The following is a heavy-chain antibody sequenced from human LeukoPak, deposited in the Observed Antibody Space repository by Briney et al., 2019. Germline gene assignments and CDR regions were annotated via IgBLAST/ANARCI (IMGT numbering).Heavy chain of an antibody. CDR2: IRYDGSNK. CDR3: ASSWNDGYYYYGMDV. CDR1: GFTFSSYG. V-gene: IGHV3-30*02. Sequence: GGSLRLSCAASGFTFSSYGMHWVREAPGKGLEWVAFIRYDGSNKYYADSVKGRFTISRDNSKNTLYLQMNSLRAEDTAVYYCASSWNDGYYYYGMDVWGQGTTVTVSS. D-gene: IGHD1-1*01. J-gene: IGHJ6*02.